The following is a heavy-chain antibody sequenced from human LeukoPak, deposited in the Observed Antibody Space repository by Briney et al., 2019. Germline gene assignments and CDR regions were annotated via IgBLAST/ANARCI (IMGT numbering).Heavy chain of an antibody. CDR2: IPYDGSNK. Sequence: PGGSLRLSCAASGFTFSSYGMHWVRQAPGKGLEWVAVIPYDGSNKYYADSVKGRFTISRDNSKNTLYLQMNSLRAEDTAVYYCARASRAVAVTYYYYGMDVWGQGTTVTVSS. V-gene: IGHV3-30*03. CDR3: ARASRAVAVTYYYYGMDV. CDR1: GFTFSSYG. D-gene: IGHD6-19*01. J-gene: IGHJ6*02.